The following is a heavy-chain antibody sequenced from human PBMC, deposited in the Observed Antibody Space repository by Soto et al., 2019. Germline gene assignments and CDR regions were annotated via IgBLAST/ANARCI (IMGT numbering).Heavy chain of an antibody. D-gene: IGHD6-6*01. V-gene: IGHV3-43*01. CDR1: GFTFDDYT. CDR2: ITWDGGST. J-gene: IGHJ4*02. Sequence: GGSLRLSCAASGFTFDDYTMHWVRQPPGKGLEWVSLITWDGGSTYYADSVKGRFTISRDNSKNSLYLQMNSLRTEDTALYYCAKDSRVWYSGSSDGLGYWGQGTLVTVSS. CDR3: AKDSRVWYSGSSDGLGY.